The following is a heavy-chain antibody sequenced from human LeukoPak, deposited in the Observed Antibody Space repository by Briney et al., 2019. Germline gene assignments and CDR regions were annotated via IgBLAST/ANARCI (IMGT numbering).Heavy chain of an antibody. V-gene: IGHV1-69*04. CDR1: GGTFSSYA. CDR3: ARDDLEMATIRDGSDY. Sequence: SVKVSCKASGGTFSSYAISWVRQAPGQGLEWMGRIIPIFGIANYAQKFQGRVTITADKSTSTAYMELSSLRSEDTAVYYCARDDLEMATIRDGSDYWGQGALVTVSS. D-gene: IGHD5-24*01. J-gene: IGHJ4*02. CDR2: IIPIFGIA.